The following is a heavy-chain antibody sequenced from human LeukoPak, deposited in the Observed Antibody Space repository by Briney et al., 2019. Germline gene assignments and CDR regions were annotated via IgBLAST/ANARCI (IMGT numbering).Heavy chain of an antibody. Sequence: GGSLRLSCAASGFTFSIYAMSWVRQAPGKGLEWVSAISGSGGTTYYADSVKGRFTISRDNSKNTLYLQMNSLRAEDTAVYYCAKDLSVAGEFDYWGQGTLVTVSS. CDR2: ISGSGGTT. J-gene: IGHJ4*02. D-gene: IGHD2-15*01. V-gene: IGHV3-23*01. CDR3: AKDLSVAGEFDY. CDR1: GFTFSIYA.